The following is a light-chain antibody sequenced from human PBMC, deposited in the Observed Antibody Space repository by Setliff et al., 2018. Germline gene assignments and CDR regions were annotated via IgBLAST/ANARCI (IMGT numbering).Light chain of an antibody. CDR1: TGTVTSGHT. CDR3: LLYYRGAYV. CDR2: DTN. V-gene: IGLV7-46*01. Sequence: QAVVTQESSLTVSPGGTVILTCGSSTGTVTSGHTPYWFQQKPGQAPRTLIYDTNNKHSWIPARFSGSLLGGKAALTLSDAQPEDEADYYCLLYYRGAYVFVAGTKVTVL. J-gene: IGLJ1*01.